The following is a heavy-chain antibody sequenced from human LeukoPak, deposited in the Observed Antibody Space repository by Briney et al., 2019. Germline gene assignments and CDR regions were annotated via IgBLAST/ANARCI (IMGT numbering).Heavy chain of an antibody. CDR3: ARERLASVYYYGMDV. J-gene: IGHJ6*02. CDR2: ISAYNGNT. V-gene: IGHV1-18*01. CDR1: GYTFTSYG. Sequence: ASVKVSCKASGYTFTSYGIGWVRQAPGQGLEWMGWISAYNGNTNYAQKLQGRVTMTTDTSTSTAYMELSSLRFEDTAVYYCARERLASVYYYGMDVWGQGTTVTVSS.